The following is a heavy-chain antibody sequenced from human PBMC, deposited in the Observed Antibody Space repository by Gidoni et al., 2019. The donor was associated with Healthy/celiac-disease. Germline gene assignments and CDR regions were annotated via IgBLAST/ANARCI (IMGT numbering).Heavy chain of an antibody. D-gene: IGHD4-17*01. V-gene: IGHV1-69*06. Sequence: QVQLVQSGAEVKKPGSSVKVSCKASGGTFSSYAIRWVRQAPGHGLDWLGGIIPIFVTANYANKSPGMVTITADKSTSTAYMELSSLRSEDTAVYYCAREGRGSTVTTYWGQGTLVTVSS. CDR1: GGTFSSYA. CDR2: IIPIFVTA. CDR3: AREGRGSTVTTY. J-gene: IGHJ4*02.